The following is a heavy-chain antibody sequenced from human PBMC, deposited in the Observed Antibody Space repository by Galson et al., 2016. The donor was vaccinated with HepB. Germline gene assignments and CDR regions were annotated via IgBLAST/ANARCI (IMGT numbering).Heavy chain of an antibody. J-gene: IGHJ4*02. V-gene: IGHV4-39*02. CDR1: GDSISTNRYF. CDR2: IYSTGNT. Sequence: SETLSLTCTVSGDSISTNRYFWGWIRQPPGKGLEWIGSIYSTGNTYYNPSLKSRVTISVDTSTNQFSLTLSSVTAADTAVYYCWGDRCGGNRYFRSSIDYWGQGTLVSVSS. D-gene: IGHD2-21*02. CDR3: WGDRCGGNRYFRSSIDY.